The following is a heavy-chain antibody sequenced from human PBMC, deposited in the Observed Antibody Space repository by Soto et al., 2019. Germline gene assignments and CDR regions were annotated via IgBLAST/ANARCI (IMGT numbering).Heavy chain of an antibody. J-gene: IGHJ5*01. V-gene: IGHV3-30*18. CDR2: ISYDGSNK. CDR1: GFTFRSYG. CDR3: AKDLDSTNWGNWFDS. D-gene: IGHD2-2*01. Sequence: ESVGGVVQPGRSLRLSCAASGFTFRSYGMHWVRQAPGKGLEWVAVISYDGSNKYYVDSVKGRFTISRDNSKNTLYLQMNSLRVEDTAVYYCAKDLDSTNWGNWFDSWGQGTLVTVSS.